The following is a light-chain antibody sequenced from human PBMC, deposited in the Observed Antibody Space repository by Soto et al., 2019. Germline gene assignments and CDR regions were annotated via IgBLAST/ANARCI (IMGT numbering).Light chain of an antibody. V-gene: IGKV3-11*01. CDR1: QSVSLS. CDR2: DAS. J-gene: IGKJ4*01. Sequence: EIVLTQSPATLSLSPGGRATLSCRASQSVSLSLAWYQQKPGQAPRLLIYDASNRATGIPARFSGSGSGTDFTLTISSLEPEDFAVYYCQQRSNWPLTFGGGTKVDIK. CDR3: QQRSNWPLT.